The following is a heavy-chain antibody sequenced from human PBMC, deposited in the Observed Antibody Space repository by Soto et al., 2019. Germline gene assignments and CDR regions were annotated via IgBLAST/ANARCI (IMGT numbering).Heavy chain of an antibody. Sequence: PSETLSLTCAVYGGSFSGYYWSWIRQPPGKGLEWIGEINHSGSTNYNPSLKGRVTISVDTSKNQFSLKLSSVTAADTAVYYCARADIVVVVAATETNDYYYYGMDVWGQGTTVTVSS. CDR3: ARADIVVVVAATETNDYYYYGMDV. V-gene: IGHV4-34*01. J-gene: IGHJ6*02. CDR1: GGSFSGYY. CDR2: INHSGST. D-gene: IGHD2-15*01.